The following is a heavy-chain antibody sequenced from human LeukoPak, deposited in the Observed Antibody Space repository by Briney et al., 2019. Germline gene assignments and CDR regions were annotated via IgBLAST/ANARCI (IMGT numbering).Heavy chain of an antibody. D-gene: IGHD3-9*01. Sequence: GGSLRLSCEASGLTFSSYWMSWVRQAPGKGLEGVANIKQDVSEKKYLDSVKGRFTISRDNAKNSMYLQMNSLRAEDTAVYYCARDEIYYDILTGYRHFDYWGQGTLVTVFS. CDR1: GLTFSSYW. CDR3: ARDEIYYDILTGYRHFDY. V-gene: IGHV3-7*01. J-gene: IGHJ4*02. CDR2: IKQDVSEK.